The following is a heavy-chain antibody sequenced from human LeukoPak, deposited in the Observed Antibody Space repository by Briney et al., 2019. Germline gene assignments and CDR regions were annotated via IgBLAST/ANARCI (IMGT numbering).Heavy chain of an antibody. V-gene: IGHV3-30*02. D-gene: IGHD2-2*01. CDR3: AKVDCSSTSCYLSAFDI. CDR1: GFTFSSYG. CDR2: IRYDGSNK. Sequence: GGSLRLSCAASGFTFSSYGMHWVRQAPGKGLEWVAFIRYDGSNKYYADSVKGRFTISRDNSKNTLYLQMNSLRAEDTAVYYCAKVDCSSTSCYLSAFDIWGQGTMVTVSS. J-gene: IGHJ3*02.